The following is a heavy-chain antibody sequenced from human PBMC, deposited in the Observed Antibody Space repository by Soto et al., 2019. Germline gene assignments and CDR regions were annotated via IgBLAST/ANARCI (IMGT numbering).Heavy chain of an antibody. Sequence: EVQLLESGGGLVQPGGSLRLSCAASGFAFSSYAMRWVRQAPGKGLEWVSAISGSGGSTYYADSVKGRFTISRDNSKNTLYLQMNSLRAEDTAVYYCARRGSGIYYDYCGQGTLVTVSS. D-gene: IGHD1-26*01. CDR3: ARRGSGIYYDY. CDR2: ISGSGGST. J-gene: IGHJ4*02. CDR1: GFAFSSYA. V-gene: IGHV3-23*01.